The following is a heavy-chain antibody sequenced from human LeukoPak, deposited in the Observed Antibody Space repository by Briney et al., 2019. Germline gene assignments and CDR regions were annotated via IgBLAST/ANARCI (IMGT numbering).Heavy chain of an antibody. CDR1: GYSFTSYW. V-gene: IGHV5-51*01. CDR3: ARQGAWELPNY. D-gene: IGHD1-26*01. J-gene: IGHJ4*02. Sequence: GESLKLSWKGSGYSFTSYWIGWVRQMPGKGLEWMGIIYPGDSDTIYSPSFQGQVTISADKSISTAYLQWSSLKASDTAMYYCARQGAWELPNYWGQGTLVTVSS. CDR2: IYPGDSDT.